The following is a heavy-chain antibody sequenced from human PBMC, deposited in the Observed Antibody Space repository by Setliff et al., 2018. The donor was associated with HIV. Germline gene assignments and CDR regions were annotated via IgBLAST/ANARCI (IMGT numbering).Heavy chain of an antibody. CDR3: ARDRTHSKVPRPYYYMDV. Sequence: SETLSLTCTVSGGSISSYYWSWIRQPAGKGLEWIGRIYTSGSTNYNPSLKSRVTMSVDTSKNQFSLKLSSVTAADTAVYYCARDRTHSKVPRPYYYMDVWGKGTTVTAP. D-gene: IGHD6-13*01. CDR1: GGSISSYY. V-gene: IGHV4-4*07. CDR2: IYTSGST. J-gene: IGHJ6*03.